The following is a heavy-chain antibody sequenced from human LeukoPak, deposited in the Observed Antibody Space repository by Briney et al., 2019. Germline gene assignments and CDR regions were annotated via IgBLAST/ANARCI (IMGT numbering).Heavy chain of an antibody. Sequence: SETLSLTCTVSGGSISSYYWSWIRQPPGKGLEWIGYIYYSGSTNYNPSLKSRVTISVDTSKNQFSLKLSSVTAADTAVYYCASGYYYYGMDVWGQGTTVTVSS. CDR1: GGSISSYY. CDR3: ASGYYYYGMDV. V-gene: IGHV4-59*01. CDR2: IYYSGST. J-gene: IGHJ6*02.